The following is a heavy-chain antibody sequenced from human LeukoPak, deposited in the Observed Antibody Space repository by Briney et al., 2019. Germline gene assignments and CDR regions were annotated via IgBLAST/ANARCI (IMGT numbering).Heavy chain of an antibody. D-gene: IGHD3-10*01. CDR3: AKDGELDYYGSGSYLFGAYYFDY. Sequence: PGGSLRLSCAASGFTFSSYSMNWVCQAPGKGLEWVSSISSSSSRYIYYADSVKGRFTISRDNSKNSLYLQMNSLRTEDTALYYCAKDGELDYYGSGSYLFGAYYFDYWGQGTLVTVSS. J-gene: IGHJ4*02. CDR1: GFTFSSYS. CDR2: ISSSSSRYI. V-gene: IGHV3-21*04.